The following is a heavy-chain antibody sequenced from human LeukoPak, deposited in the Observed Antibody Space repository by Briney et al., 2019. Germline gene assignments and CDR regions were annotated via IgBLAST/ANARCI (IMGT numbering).Heavy chain of an antibody. V-gene: IGHV4-59*08. CDR3: ARHIGGGIEDMDV. CDR1: GGSIGTYY. CDR2: IYVTGST. Sequence: SETLSLTCTISGGSIGTYYWSWIRQSPGKGLEWIGYIYVTGSTRYNPYLQSRVTISVDTSRNQFFLKMSSVTAADTAVYYCARHIGGGIEDMDVWGKGTKVTVSS. D-gene: IGHD3-16*02. J-gene: IGHJ6*03.